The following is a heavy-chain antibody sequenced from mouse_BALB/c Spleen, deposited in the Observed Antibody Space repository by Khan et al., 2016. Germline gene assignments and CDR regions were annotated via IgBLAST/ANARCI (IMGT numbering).Heavy chain of an antibody. Sequence: EVQLQESGPDLMKPSQSLSLTCTVTGYSISSGYSWHWIRQFPGNKLEWMAYIHYSGSTNYNPSLKSRISITRDTSKNQFFLQLISVTTEDTATYYCTRGDYYGSGYWGLGTTRTVSS. CDR2: IHYSGST. CDR1: GYSISSGYS. D-gene: IGHD1-1*01. J-gene: IGHJ2*01. CDR3: TRGDYYGSGY. V-gene: IGHV3-1*02.